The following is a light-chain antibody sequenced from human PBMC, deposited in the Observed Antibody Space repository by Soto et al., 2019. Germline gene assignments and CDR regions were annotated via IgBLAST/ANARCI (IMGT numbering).Light chain of an antibody. CDR2: EVS. J-gene: IGKJ2*01. CDR3: QQYNSF. Sequence: DIQMTQSPSTLFVSVGDTVTITCRASQSINKWLAWYQQKPGKAPKLLIYEVSTLESAVPSRFSGSGSGTQFTLTISSLQPDDIATYYCQQYNSFFGQGTKLEIK. CDR1: QSINKW. V-gene: IGKV1-5*03.